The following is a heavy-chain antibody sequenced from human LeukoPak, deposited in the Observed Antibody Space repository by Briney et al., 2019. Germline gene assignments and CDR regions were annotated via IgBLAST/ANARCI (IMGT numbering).Heavy chain of an antibody. J-gene: IGHJ4*02. V-gene: IGHV3-11*03. CDR2: ISGRSSYT. CDR1: GFTFSSYA. D-gene: IGHD5-12*01. CDR3: ARQSRSVDPLTY. Sequence: GLSLRLSCAVSGFTFSSYAMTWIRQAPGKGLEWVSCISGRSSYTNYADSVKGRFTISRDNARNSLYLQMNSLRADDTAVYFCARQSRSVDPLTYWGQGTLVTVSS.